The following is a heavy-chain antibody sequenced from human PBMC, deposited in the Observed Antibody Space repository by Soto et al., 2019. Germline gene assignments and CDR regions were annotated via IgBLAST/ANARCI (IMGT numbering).Heavy chain of an antibody. CDR2: INAGNGNT. D-gene: IGHD5-18*01. Sequence: QVQLVQSGAEVKKPGASVKVSCKASGYTFTSYAMHWVRQAPGQRLEWMGWINAGNGNTKYSQKFQGRVTITRDTYASTAYMELSSLRSEDTAVYYCARDAFPYSSRAFDIWGQGTMVTVSS. V-gene: IGHV1-3*01. CDR3: ARDAFPYSSRAFDI. J-gene: IGHJ3*02. CDR1: GYTFTSYA.